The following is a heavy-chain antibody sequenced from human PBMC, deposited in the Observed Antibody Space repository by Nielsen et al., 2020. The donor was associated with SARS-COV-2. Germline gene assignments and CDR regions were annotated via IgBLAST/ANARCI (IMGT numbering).Heavy chain of an antibody. J-gene: IGHJ6*02. V-gene: IGHV3-74*01. CDR2: INSDGSST. CDR3: ARDRSPVDSLWDV. Sequence: VRQAPGKGLVWVSRINSDGSSTSYADSVKGRFTISRDNAKNSLYLQMNSLRAEDTAVYYCARDRSPVDSLWDVWGQGTTVTVSS. D-gene: IGHD2-15*01.